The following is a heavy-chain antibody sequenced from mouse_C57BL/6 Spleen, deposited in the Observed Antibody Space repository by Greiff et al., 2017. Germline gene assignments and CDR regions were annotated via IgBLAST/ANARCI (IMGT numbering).Heavy chain of an antibody. Sequence: VQLQQSGAELVRPGASVTLSCKASGYTFTDYEMHWVKQTPVHGLEWIGAIDPETGGTAYNQKFKGKAILTADKSSSTAYMELRSLTSEDSAVYYCTRGGVYYGNYEGYFDCWGKGTTLTVSS. J-gene: IGHJ2*01. V-gene: IGHV1-15*01. D-gene: IGHD2-1*01. CDR1: GYTFTDYE. CDR2: IDPETGGT. CDR3: TRGGVYYGNYEGYFDC.